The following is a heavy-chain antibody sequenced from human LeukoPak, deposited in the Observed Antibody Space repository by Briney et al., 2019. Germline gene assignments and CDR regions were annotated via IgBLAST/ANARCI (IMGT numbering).Heavy chain of an antibody. CDR1: GGSISSGGYY. D-gene: IGHD3-22*01. CDR2: IYHSGST. V-gene: IGHV4-30-2*01. CDR3: ARAVVYYYDSSGYYYYFDY. J-gene: IGHJ4*02. Sequence: PSETLSLTCTVSGGSISSGGYYWSWIRQPPGKGLEWIGYIYHSGSTYYNPSLKSRVTISVDRSKNQFSLKLSSVTAADTAVYYCARAVVYYYDSSGYYYYFDYWGQGTLVTVSS.